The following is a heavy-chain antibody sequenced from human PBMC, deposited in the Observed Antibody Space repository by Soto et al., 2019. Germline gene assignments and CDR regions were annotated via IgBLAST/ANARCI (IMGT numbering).Heavy chain of an antibody. V-gene: IGHV1-18*01. Sequence: QVQLVQSGGEVKTPGASVKVSCKASGYTFTSYGISWVRQSPGQGLEWMGWVRTNNDIKTYAQKFQGRVTMTTDTSATTAYMELRSLRSDDTAVFYCARDWYCGGGACDDIFDIWGQGTMVIVSS. CDR3: ARDWYCGGGACDDIFDI. CDR2: VRTNNDIK. CDR1: GYTFTSYG. D-gene: IGHD2-21*01. J-gene: IGHJ3*02.